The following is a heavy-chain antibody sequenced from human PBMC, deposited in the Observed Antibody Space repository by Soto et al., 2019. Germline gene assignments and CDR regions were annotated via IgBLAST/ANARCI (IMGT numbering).Heavy chain of an antibody. J-gene: IGHJ4*02. CDR1: GFTFTGYS. CDR2: TSSDGGTK. D-gene: IGHD2-21*01. CDR3: AREVVLTKWYFDN. Sequence: QVQLMESGGGVVQPGGSVRLSYETSGFTFTGYSMHWFRQAPGKGLEWVAVTSSDGGTKFYADSVKGRFTVSRDKSRKTLFLEMNSVRPEDTGIYYWAREVVLTKWYFDNWGQGILVTVSS. V-gene: IGHV3-30-3*01.